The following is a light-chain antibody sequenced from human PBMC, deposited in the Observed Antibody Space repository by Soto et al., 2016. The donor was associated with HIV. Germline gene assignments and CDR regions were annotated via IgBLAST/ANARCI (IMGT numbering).Light chain of an antibody. CDR2: GQN. J-gene: IGLJ2*01. Sequence: SSELTQDPAVSVALGQTVKITCQGDSLRSYYATWYQQKPGQAPVFVIYGQNNRPSGIPDRFSGSSSGNTASLTTTGAQAEDEADYYCMSRDNNTNPVIFGGGTKLTVL. CDR3: MSRDNNTNPVI. V-gene: IGLV3-19*01. CDR1: SLRSYY.